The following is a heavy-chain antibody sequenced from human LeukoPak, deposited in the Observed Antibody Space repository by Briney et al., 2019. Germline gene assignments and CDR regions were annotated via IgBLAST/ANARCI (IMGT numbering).Heavy chain of an antibody. Sequence: ASVKVSCKASGYTFTSYSFTNYYMHWVRQAPGQGLEWMGIINPSAGSTSYAQQFQGRVTMTRDTSTSTVYMELSSLTSEDTAVYYCARNGRVGASQLGAFDIWGKGTMVTVSP. CDR1: GYTFTSYSFTNYY. CDR3: ARNGRVGASQLGAFDI. D-gene: IGHD1-26*01. CDR2: INPSAGST. V-gene: IGHV1-46*01. J-gene: IGHJ3*02.